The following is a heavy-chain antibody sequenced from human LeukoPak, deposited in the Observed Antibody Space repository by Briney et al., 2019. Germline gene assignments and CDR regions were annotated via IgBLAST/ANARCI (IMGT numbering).Heavy chain of an antibody. CDR1: GGSFSGYY. Sequence: PSETLSLTCAVYGGSFSGYYWSWIRQPPGKGLEWIGEINHSGSTNYNPSLKSRVTISVDTSKNQLSLKLSSVTAADTAVYYCAREGLSVSFDYWGQGTLVTVSS. CDR3: AREGLSVSFDY. CDR2: INHSGST. D-gene: IGHD5/OR15-5a*01. V-gene: IGHV4-34*01. J-gene: IGHJ4*02.